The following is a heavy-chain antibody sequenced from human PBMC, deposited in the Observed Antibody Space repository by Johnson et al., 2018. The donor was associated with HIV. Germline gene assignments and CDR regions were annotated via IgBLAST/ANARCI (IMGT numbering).Heavy chain of an antibody. V-gene: IGHV3-53*01. CDR1: GFTVSRNY. CDR3: ARTPSTYYYDSRGYVDAFDM. J-gene: IGHJ3*02. Sequence: EVQLVESGGGLIQPGGSLRLSCAVSGFTVSRNYMSWVRQAPGKGLEWVSVIYSDGSTNYADSVKGRFTISRDKSKNSFYLQMNSLRAGDTAVYCCARTPSTYYYDSRGYVDAFDMWGQGTMVTVSS. D-gene: IGHD3-22*01. CDR2: IYSDGST.